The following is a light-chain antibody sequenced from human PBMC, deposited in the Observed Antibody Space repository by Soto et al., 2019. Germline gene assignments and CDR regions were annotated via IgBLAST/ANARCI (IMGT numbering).Light chain of an antibody. CDR2: GAD. Sequence: EIVLTQSPGTLSLSPGERATLSCRASQSVSNNYLAWYQQKPGQAPSLLIYGADNRATVIPDRFSCSGSRTDFTLTISRLEPQDFAVYSCQQYGSSGTFGQGTKVVIK. J-gene: IGKJ1*01. CDR1: QSVSNNY. V-gene: IGKV3-20*01. CDR3: QQYGSSGT.